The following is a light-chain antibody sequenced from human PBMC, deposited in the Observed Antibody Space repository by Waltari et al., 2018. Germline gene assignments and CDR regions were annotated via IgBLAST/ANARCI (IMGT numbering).Light chain of an antibody. Sequence: DIVMTQSPDSLAVSLGERATINCKSSQGILDGSNNRNSLAWYQQKPGQSPNQLIHGASTGESGVPDRFSGRGSGTDFSLTISSLQAEDVAVYYCQQYYRVPLTFGGGTKIEIK. CDR1: QGILDGSNNRNS. CDR2: GAS. J-gene: IGKJ4*01. CDR3: QQYYRVPLT. V-gene: IGKV4-1*01.